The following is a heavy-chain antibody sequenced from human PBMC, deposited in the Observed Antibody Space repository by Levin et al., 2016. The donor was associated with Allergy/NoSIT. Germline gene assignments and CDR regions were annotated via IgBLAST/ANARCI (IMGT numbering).Heavy chain of an antibody. D-gene: IGHD2-15*01. J-gene: IGHJ4*02. CDR1: GYTFTSYG. V-gene: IGHV1-18*01. CDR2: ISAYNGNT. Sequence: ASVKVSCKASGYTFTSYGISWVRQAPGQGLEWMGWISAYNGNTNYAQKLQGRVTMTTDTSTSTAYMELRSLRSDDTAVYYCARVIEGGWELLGYYFDYWGQGTLVTVSS. CDR3: ARVIEGGWELLGYYFDY.